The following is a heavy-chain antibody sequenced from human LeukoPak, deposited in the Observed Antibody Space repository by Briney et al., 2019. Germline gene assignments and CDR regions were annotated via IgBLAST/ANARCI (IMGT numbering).Heavy chain of an antibody. D-gene: IGHD5-12*01. Sequence: SVKVSCKASGGTFSSYAISWVRQAPGQGLEWMGRIIPILGIANYAQKFQGRVTITADKSTSTAYMELSSLRSEDTAVYYCARCATIMRRDTHYYYYGMDVWGQGTTVTVSS. CDR2: IIPILGIA. CDR1: GGTFSSYA. J-gene: IGHJ6*02. CDR3: ARCATIMRRDTHYYYYGMDV. V-gene: IGHV1-69*04.